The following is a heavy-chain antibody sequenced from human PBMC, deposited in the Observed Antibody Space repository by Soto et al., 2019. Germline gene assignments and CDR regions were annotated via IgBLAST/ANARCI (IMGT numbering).Heavy chain of an antibody. CDR3: AKEVPTNPLDS. CDR2: IRSKAYGGTT. V-gene: IGHV3-49*03. CDR1: EFTIGDHG. Sequence: PGGSLRLSCTASEFTIGDHGLSWFRQAPGKGLEWVGFIRSKAYGGTTEYAASVRGRFTISRDNSKSTLYLQMNSLRTEDTAVYYCAKEVPTNPLDSWGQGTLVTVSS. D-gene: IGHD5-12*01. J-gene: IGHJ4*02.